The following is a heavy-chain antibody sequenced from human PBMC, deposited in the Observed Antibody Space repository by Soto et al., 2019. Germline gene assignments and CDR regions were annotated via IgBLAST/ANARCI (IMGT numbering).Heavy chain of an antibody. D-gene: IGHD5-12*01. V-gene: IGHV1-2*06. CDR3: VRDKLTSGIDYFDS. J-gene: IGHJ4*02. CDR1: GYIFTDYH. CDR2: ISPRNGDT. Sequence: ASVKVSCKTSGYIFTDYHVHWVRQAPGQGFEWMGRISPRNGDTHYAQKFQGRVTMTRDTSTSSVYMEINTLRSDDTAIFSCVRDKLTSGIDYFDSWGQGSLVTVSS.